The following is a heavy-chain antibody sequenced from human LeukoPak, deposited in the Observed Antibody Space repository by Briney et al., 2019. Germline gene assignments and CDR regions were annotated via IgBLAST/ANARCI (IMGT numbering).Heavy chain of an antibody. CDR3: ATDLLLSRSPRTPIG. D-gene: IGHD1-14*01. V-gene: IGHV1-24*01. CDR2: FDPEDGET. J-gene: IGHJ4*02. CDR1: GYTLTELS. Sequence: ASVKVSCKVSGYTLTELSMHWVRQAHGKGLEWMGGFDPEDGETIYAQKFQGRVTMTEDTSTDTAYMELSSLRSEDTAVYYCATDLLLSRSPRTPIGWGQGTLVTVS.